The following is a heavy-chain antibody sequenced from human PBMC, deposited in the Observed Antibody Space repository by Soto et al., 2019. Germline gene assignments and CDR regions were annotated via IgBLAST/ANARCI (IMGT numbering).Heavy chain of an antibody. D-gene: IGHD6-19*01. Sequence: QVQLVQSGAEVKKPGASVKVSCKASGYTFTSYDINWVRQATGQGLERMGWMNPNTGNTGYAQNFQGRVTMTRNTSITTAYMELSSLSSEDTAVYYCARERAVAGFDYWGQGTLVTVSS. J-gene: IGHJ4*02. CDR3: ARERAVAGFDY. CDR1: GYTFTSYD. V-gene: IGHV1-8*01. CDR2: MNPNTGNT.